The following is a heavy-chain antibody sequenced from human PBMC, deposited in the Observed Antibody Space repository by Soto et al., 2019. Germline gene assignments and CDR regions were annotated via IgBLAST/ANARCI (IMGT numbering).Heavy chain of an antibody. CDR3: VAGQYFFDY. V-gene: IGHV3-23*01. Sequence: GGSLRLSCAASGFTFRSYAMSWVRQAPGKGLEWVSGISGSGISTHYADSVKGRFTVSRDNSKNTLYLQMNSLRADDTAVYYCVAGQYFFDYCGQGTLVTVSS. CDR1: GFTFRSYA. D-gene: IGHD6-19*01. CDR2: ISGSGIST. J-gene: IGHJ4*02.